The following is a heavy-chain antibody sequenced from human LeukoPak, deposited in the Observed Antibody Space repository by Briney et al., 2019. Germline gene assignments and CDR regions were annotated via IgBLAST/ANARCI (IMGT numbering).Heavy chain of an antibody. V-gene: IGHV1-8*03. CDR1: GYTFTSYD. CDR2: MNPNSGNT. J-gene: IGHJ4*02. D-gene: IGHD3-22*01. CDR3: ARGTYYYDSSGYYRYRIFDY. Sequence: ASVKVSCKASGYTFTSYDINWVRQATGQGREWMGWMNPNSGNTGYAQKFQGRVTITKNTSISTAYMELSSLRSEDTAVYYCARGTYYYDSSGYYRYRIFDYWGQGTLVTVSS.